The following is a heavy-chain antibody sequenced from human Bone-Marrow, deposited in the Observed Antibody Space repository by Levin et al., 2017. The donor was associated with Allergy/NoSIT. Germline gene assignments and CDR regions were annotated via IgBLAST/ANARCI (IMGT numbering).Heavy chain of an antibody. CDR1: GGSFSGYY. Sequence: SETLSLTCAVYGGSFSGYYWSWIRQPPGKGLEWIGEINHSGSTNYNPSLKSRVTISVDTSKNQFSLKLSSVTAADTALYYCARGLETFDYWGQGTLVTVSS. CDR2: INHSGST. CDR3: ARGLETFDY. V-gene: IGHV4-34*01. J-gene: IGHJ4*02. D-gene: IGHD1-1*01.